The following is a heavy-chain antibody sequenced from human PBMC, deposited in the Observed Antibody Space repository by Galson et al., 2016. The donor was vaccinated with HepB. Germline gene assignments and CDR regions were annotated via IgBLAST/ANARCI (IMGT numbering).Heavy chain of an antibody. CDR2: INTYDSNT. D-gene: IGHD3-3*01. CDR1: GYRFTSYS. Sequence: SVKVSCKASGYRFTSYSISWVRQAPGQGLEWMGWINTYDSNTNYVQKLQDRLTMTTDTFTSTAYMELRSLRSDDTAVYYCARGASMGNFNDFWSGYYKRAPYYFDSWGQGTLVTVSS. V-gene: IGHV1-18*04. CDR3: ARGASMGNFNDFWSGYYKRAPYYFDS. J-gene: IGHJ4*02.